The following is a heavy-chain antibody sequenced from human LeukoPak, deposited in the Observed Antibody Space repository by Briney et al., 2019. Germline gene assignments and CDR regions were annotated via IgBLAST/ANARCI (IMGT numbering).Heavy chain of an antibody. CDR3: ASGARTIAARPGPRGEAFDI. CDR2: IYSGGST. Sequence: PGGSLRLSWAASGFTVSSNYMSWVRQAPGKGLEGFSVIYSGGSTYYADSVKGRFTISRDNSKNTLHLQMNSLRAEDTAVYYCASGARTIAARPGPRGEAFDIWGQGTMVTVSS. CDR1: GFTVSSNY. V-gene: IGHV3-53*01. J-gene: IGHJ3*02. D-gene: IGHD6-6*01.